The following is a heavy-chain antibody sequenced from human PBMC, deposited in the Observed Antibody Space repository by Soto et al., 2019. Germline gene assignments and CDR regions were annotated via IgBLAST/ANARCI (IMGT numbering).Heavy chain of an antibody. V-gene: IGHV3-48*03. D-gene: IGHD3-10*01. CDR1: GFIFSRFE. Sequence: GGSVRLSCAASGFIFSRFELHWVRQAPGKGLEWISYISSSGSTAYYASSVEGRFTISRDNANNSVYLQMDSLRVEDTALYYCTRAAWFPYLSFYWGQGALVTVSS. CDR3: TRAAWFPYLSFY. J-gene: IGHJ4*02. CDR2: ISSSGSTA.